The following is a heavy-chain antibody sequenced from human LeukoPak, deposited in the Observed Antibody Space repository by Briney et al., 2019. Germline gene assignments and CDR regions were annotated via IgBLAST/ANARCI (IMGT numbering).Heavy chain of an antibody. J-gene: IGHJ6*03. CDR3: ARGPPSGSYYRGFSYYYMDV. CDR1: GYSFTSYW. CDR2: IYPGDSDT. D-gene: IGHD1-26*01. V-gene: IGHV5-51*01. Sequence: GESLKISCKGSGYSFTSYWIGWVRQMPGKGLEWMGIIYPGDSDTRYSPSFVGQVTISADNSITTAYLQWSSLKASDTAMYYCARGPPSGSYYRGFSYYYMDVWAKGTTVTVSS.